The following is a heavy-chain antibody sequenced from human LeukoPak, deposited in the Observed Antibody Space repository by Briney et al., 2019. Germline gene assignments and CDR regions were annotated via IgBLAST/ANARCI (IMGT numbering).Heavy chain of an antibody. CDR2: ISVYNGNT. Sequence: ASVKVSCKASGYTLSNYDISWVRQAPGQGREWMGWISVYNGNTNYAQKFQGRVTMTTDTSTSTAYMELRSLRSDDTAMYYCARVDSGRYYGHDYWGQGTLVTVSS. D-gene: IGHD1-26*01. CDR3: ARVDSGRYYGHDY. CDR1: GYTLSNYD. V-gene: IGHV1-18*01. J-gene: IGHJ4*02.